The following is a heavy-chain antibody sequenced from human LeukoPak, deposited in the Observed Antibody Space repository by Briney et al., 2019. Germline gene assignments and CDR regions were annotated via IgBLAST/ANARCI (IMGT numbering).Heavy chain of an antibody. CDR3: AREGETSDDAFDI. V-gene: IGHV3-74*01. J-gene: IGHJ3*02. Sequence: GGSLRLSCAASGFTFSSYAIHWVRQAPGKGLEWVSRINPDGSTTTYADSVKGRFTLSRDNAENTVYLQMNSLRAEDTAVYYCAREGETSDDAFDIWGQGTMVTVSS. CDR2: INPDGSTT. CDR1: GFTFSSYA. D-gene: IGHD3-16*01.